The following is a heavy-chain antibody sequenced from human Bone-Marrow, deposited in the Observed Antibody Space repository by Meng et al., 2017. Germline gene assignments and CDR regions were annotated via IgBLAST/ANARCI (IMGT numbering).Heavy chain of an antibody. Sequence: QGQLEESGQGLVKPSQTLSLTCTVSGGSISSGGYYWSWIRQHPGKGLEWIGYIYYSGSTYYNPSLKSLVTISVDTSKNQFSLKLSSVTAADTAVYYCARTYYDFWSGYYYFDYWGQGTLVTVSS. CDR3: ARTYYDFWSGYYYFDY. J-gene: IGHJ4*02. V-gene: IGHV4-31*01. CDR1: GGSISSGGYY. CDR2: IYYSGST. D-gene: IGHD3-3*01.